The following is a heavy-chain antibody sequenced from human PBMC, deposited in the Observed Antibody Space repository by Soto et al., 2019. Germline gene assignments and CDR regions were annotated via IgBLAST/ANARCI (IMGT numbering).Heavy chain of an antibody. CDR2: MNPNSGNT. CDR1: GYTFTSYD. Sequence: GSVKVSCKASGYTFTSYDINWVRQATGQGLEWMGWMNPNSGNTGYAQKFQGRVTMTRNTSISTAYMELSSLRSEDTAVYYCARSNYEGHYYYYGMDVWGQGTTVTVSS. D-gene: IGHD4-4*01. J-gene: IGHJ6*02. V-gene: IGHV1-8*01. CDR3: ARSNYEGHYYYYGMDV.